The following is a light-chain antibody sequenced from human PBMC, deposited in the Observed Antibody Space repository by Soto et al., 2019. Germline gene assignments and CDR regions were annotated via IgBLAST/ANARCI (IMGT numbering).Light chain of an antibody. V-gene: IGLV2-14*03. Sequence: QSVLTQPASVSGSPGQSITISCTGTSSDVGGYNYVSWYQQHPGKAPKLMIYDVSKRPSGVSNRFSGSKSSNTASLTISGLQAEDEADYYCSSSTSSNVVFGGGTKLTVL. CDR1: SSDVGGYNY. CDR3: SSSTSSNVV. CDR2: DVS. J-gene: IGLJ2*01.